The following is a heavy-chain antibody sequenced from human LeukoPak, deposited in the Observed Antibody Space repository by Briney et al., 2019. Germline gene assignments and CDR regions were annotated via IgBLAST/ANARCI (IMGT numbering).Heavy chain of an antibody. CDR2: MNPNSGNT. J-gene: IGHJ5*02. CDR1: GYTFTSYD. Sequence: ASVKVSCKASGYTFTSYDINWVRQATGQGLEWMGWMNPNSGNTGYAQKFQGRVTMTRNTSISTAYMELSSLRSEDTAVSCWAKNGYCQDSSPWGQGTPVTVSS. CDR3: AKNGYCQDSSP. V-gene: IGHV1-8*01. D-gene: IGHD3-22*01.